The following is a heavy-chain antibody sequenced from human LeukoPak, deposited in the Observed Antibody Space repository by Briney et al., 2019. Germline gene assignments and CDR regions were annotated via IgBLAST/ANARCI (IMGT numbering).Heavy chain of an antibody. D-gene: IGHD3-10*01. Sequence: RASVKVSCKASGYTFTGYYMHWVRQAPGQGLEWMGWMNPNRGNTGYAQKFQGRVTLTRNISISTAYMELSSLTSEDTAVYYCTKEDYGSGNYVGNWFDPWGQGTLVTVSS. CDR1: GYTFTGYY. J-gene: IGHJ5*02. CDR2: MNPNRGNT. CDR3: TKEDYGSGNYVGNWFDP. V-gene: IGHV1-8*02.